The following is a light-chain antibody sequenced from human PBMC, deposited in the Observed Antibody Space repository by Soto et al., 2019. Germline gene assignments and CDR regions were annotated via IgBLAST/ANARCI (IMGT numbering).Light chain of an antibody. V-gene: IGLV1-44*01. CDR1: RSNIGRST. Sequence: QSVLTQPPSTSGTPGQRVTISCSGSRSNIGRSTVNWYQQLPGTAPKLLIDSNNRRPSGVPDRFSGSMSGTSASLAISGLQSEDEADYYCAAWDDSLNGPVFGGGTKLTVL. CDR3: AAWDDSLNGPV. J-gene: IGLJ3*02. CDR2: SNN.